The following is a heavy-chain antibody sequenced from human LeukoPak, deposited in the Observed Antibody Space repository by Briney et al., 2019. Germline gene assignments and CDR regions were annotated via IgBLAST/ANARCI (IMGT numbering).Heavy chain of an antibody. CDR1: GFPFSSYW. D-gene: IGHD2-15*01. CDR2: IGPDGSDK. V-gene: IGHV3-7*01. CDR3: ARFRRSAQSY. Sequence: GGSLRLSCTTSGFPFSSYWMSWVRQAPGKGLEWVANIGPDGSDKQYVDSMKGRFTISRDNAQNSVYLHMNSLTAEDTAVYYGARFRRSAQSYWGQGILVTVSS. J-gene: IGHJ4*02.